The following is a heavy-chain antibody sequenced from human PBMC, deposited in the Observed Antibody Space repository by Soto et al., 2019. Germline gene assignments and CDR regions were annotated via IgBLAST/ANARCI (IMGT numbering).Heavy chain of an antibody. CDR2: INTGKGNT. V-gene: IGHV1-3*04. CDR3: ARAGDDCSAAKCYVIDY. Sequence: QVQLVQSGAEVKKPGASVKVSCKASGYTFTSYAMHWVRQAPGQRLEWMGRINTGKGNTKYSQKFQGRVTITSDTSASTAYMELSSLRSEDTAMYYCARAGDDCSAAKCYVIDYWGQGTLVTVSS. D-gene: IGHD2-2*01. J-gene: IGHJ4*02. CDR1: GYTFTSYA.